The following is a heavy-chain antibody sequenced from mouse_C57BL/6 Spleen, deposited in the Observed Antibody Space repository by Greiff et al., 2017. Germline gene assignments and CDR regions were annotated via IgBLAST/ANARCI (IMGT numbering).Heavy chain of an antibody. Sequence: VQLQQSGPELVKPGASVKISCKASGYSFTDYNMNWVKQSNGKSLEWIGVINPNSGNTSYNQKFKGKATLTVDQSSSTAYMQLNSLTSENSAVYCCTRKEAYYSKEDAMDYWGQETSGTVSS. V-gene: IGHV1-39*01. CDR2: INPNSGNT. CDR1: GYSFTDYN. D-gene: IGHD2-5*01. CDR3: TRKEAYYSKEDAMDY. J-gene: IGHJ4*01.